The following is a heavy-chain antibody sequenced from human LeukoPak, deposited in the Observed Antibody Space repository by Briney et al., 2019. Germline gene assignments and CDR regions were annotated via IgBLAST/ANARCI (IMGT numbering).Heavy chain of an antibody. J-gene: IGHJ4*02. CDR1: GFTFSSYW. Sequence: PGGPLRLSCAASGFTFSSYWMHWVRQAPGKGLVWVSRINSDGSSTSYADSVKGRFTISRDNAKNTLYLQMNSLRAEDTAVYYCARGSRGRNGLSDFDYWGQGTLVTVSS. V-gene: IGHV3-74*01. D-gene: IGHD2/OR15-2a*01. CDR2: INSDGSST. CDR3: ARGSRGRNGLSDFDY.